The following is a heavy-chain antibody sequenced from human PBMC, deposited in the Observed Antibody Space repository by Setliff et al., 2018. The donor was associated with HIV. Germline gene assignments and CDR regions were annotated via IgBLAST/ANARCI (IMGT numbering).Heavy chain of an antibody. CDR2: INHSGST. V-gene: IGHV4-34*01. CDR1: GGSFSGHY. J-gene: IGHJ6*03. Sequence: KSSETLSLTCAVYGGSFSGHYWTWIRQPPGKGLEWIGYINHSGSTNYNPSLKSRVTISADTSKNQFSLKLSSVTAADTAVYYCARGRNFWSDYYHYYYMVVWGKGTMVTVSS. D-gene: IGHD3-3*01. CDR3: ARGRNFWSDYYHYYYMVV.